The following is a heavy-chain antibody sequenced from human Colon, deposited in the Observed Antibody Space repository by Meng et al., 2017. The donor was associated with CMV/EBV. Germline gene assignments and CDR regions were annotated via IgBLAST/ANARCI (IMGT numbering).Heavy chain of an antibody. J-gene: IGHJ4*02. CDR3: ARGLGHASNNSHDY. CDR1: GESMRSHY. CDR2: VYYSGSA. V-gene: IGHV4-59*11. D-gene: IGHD1-1*01. Sequence: SETLSLTCSVSGESMRSHYWSWIRQPPGKGLEWMGHVYYSGSATYSPSLRSRVSILLDMSKNQFSLKLRSVSAADTAMYFCARGLGHASNNSHDYWGQGTLVTSPQ.